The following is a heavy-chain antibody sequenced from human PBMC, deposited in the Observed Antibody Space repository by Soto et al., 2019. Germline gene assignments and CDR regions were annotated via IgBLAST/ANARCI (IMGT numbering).Heavy chain of an antibody. CDR2: ISYDGSNK. Sequence: PGGSLRLSCAASGFTFSSYGMHWVRQAPGKGLEWVAVISYDGSNKYYADSVKGRFTISRDNSKNTLYLQMNSLRAEDTAVYYCAKDLGYCSSTSCYAGHYYYGMAVWGQGPTVTVSS. D-gene: IGHD2-2*01. V-gene: IGHV3-30*18. CDR3: AKDLGYCSSTSCYAGHYYYGMAV. J-gene: IGHJ6*02. CDR1: GFTFSSYG.